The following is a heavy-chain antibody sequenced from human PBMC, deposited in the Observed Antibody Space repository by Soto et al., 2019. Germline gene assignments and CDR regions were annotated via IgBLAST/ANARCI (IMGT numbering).Heavy chain of an antibody. CDR3: ARHRRGGYCSSTSCYFSDYGMDV. CDR1: GYSFTSYW. CDR2: IDPSDSYT. V-gene: IGHV5-10-1*01. D-gene: IGHD2-2*01. J-gene: IGHJ6*02. Sequence: GESLKISCKGSGYSFTSYWISWVRQMPGKGLEWMGRIDPSDSYTNYSPSFQGHVTISADKSISTAYLQWSSLKASDTAMYYCARHRRGGYCSSTSCYFSDYGMDVWGQGTTVTVSS.